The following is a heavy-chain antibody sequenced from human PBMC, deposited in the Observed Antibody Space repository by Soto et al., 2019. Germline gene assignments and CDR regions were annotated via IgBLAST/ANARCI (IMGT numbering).Heavy chain of an antibody. CDR3: ARGDYYGSGSFVLGDYYYGMDV. J-gene: IGHJ6*02. CDR1: GGSISSGHYP. D-gene: IGHD3-10*01. Sequence: PSETLSLTCAVSGGSISSGHYPWTWIRQPPGKGLEWIGYIYPGGNTYYSPSLKSRVTISVDKSKNQFSLKLSSVTAADTAVYYCARGDYYGSGSFVLGDYYYGMDVWGQGTTVTVSS. V-gene: IGHV4-30-2*01. CDR2: IYPGGNT.